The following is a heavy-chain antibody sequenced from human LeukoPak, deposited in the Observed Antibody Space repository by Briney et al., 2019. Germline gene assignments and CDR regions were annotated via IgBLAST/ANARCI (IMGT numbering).Heavy chain of an antibody. D-gene: IGHD6-19*01. V-gene: IGHV1-2*04. CDR3: ARDRAPASSGWVFDAFDT. Sequence: ASVKVSCKASGYTFTGYYMHWVRQAPGQGLEWMGWINPNSGGTNYAQKFQGWVTMTRDTSISTAYMELSRLRSDDTAVYYCARDRAPASSGWVFDAFDTWGQGTMVTVSS. CDR1: GYTFTGYY. CDR2: INPNSGGT. J-gene: IGHJ3*02.